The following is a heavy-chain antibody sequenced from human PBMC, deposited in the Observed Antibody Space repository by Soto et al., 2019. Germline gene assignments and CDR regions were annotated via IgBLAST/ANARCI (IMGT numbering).Heavy chain of an antibody. D-gene: IGHD3-16*01. V-gene: IGHV3-21*01. CDR1: GFTFSSCS. J-gene: IGHJ4*02. CDR3: ARDGVRWTPEY. CDR2: ISADSHYV. Sequence: PVGSLRLSCASSGFTFSSCSMNWVGHFPGKWLEWVSSISADSHYVYYADSVKGRFTISRDNAKNSLYLEMSSLRGEDTAVYYCARDGVRWTPEYWGQGTPFIVSS.